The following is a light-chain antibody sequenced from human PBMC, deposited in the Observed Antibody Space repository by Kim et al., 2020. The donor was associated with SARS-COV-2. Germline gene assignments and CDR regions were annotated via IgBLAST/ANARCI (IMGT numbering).Light chain of an antibody. J-gene: IGLJ2*01. V-gene: IGLV3-1*01. CDR3: PAWDSSTAV. CDR2: QDS. CDR1: KLGDKY. Sequence: SYELTQPPSVSVSPGQTASITCSGDKLGDKYACWYQQKPGQSPVLVIYQDSKRPSGIPVRFSVSNSGNTATLPISGTQAMDEADYYCPAWDSSTAVFGGG.